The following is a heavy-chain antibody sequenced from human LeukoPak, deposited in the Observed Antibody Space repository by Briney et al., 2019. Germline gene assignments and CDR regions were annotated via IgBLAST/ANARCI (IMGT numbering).Heavy chain of an antibody. CDR3: ATCSTSCLDDAFDI. J-gene: IGHJ3*02. CDR2: INHSGST. V-gene: IGHV4-34*01. Sequence: SETLSLTCAVYGGSFSGYYWSWIRQPPGKGLEWIGEINHSGSTNYNPSLKSRVTISVDTSKNQFSLKLSSVTAADTAMYYCATCSTSCLDDAFDIWGQGTMVTVSS. D-gene: IGHD2-2*01. CDR1: GGSFSGYY.